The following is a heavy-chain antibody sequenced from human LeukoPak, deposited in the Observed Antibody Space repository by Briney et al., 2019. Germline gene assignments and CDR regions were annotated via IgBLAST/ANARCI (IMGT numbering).Heavy chain of an antibody. V-gene: IGHV3-23*01. J-gene: IGHJ4*02. D-gene: IGHD3-10*01. CDR3: AKLEVLGYGSGSYSGY. CDR1: GFTFSSYE. CDR2: INDVGVYI. Sequence: GGSLRLSCAASGFTFSSYEMNWVRQAPGKGLEWVSAINDVGVYIYYADSVKGRFTISRDNSKNTLYLRMSRLRAEDTAVYYCAKLEVLGYGSGSYSGYWGQGTLVTVSS.